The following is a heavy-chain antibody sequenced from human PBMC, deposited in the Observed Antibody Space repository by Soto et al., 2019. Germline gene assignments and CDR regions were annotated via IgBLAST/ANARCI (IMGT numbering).Heavy chain of an antibody. V-gene: IGHV4-4*01. Sequence: XWWSWVRQSPGKGLEWIGEIHHSGSTNYNPSLESRVTISVDKSKNQFSLKLSSVTAADTAMYXCARTLYWDDGINFDYWGQGTLVTVAS. CDR2: IHHSGST. CDR1: XW. D-gene: IGHD1-1*01. J-gene: IGHJ4*02. CDR3: ARTLYWDDGINFDY.